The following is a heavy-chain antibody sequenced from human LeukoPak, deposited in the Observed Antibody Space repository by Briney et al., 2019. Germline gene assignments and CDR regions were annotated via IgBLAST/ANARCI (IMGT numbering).Heavy chain of an antibody. CDR1: GGSISSYY. CDR2: IYYSGST. J-gene: IGHJ4*02. V-gene: IGHV4-59*01. D-gene: IGHD3-10*01. CDR3: ARGGSYYFDY. Sequence: PSETLSLTCTVSGGSISSYYWSWIRQPPGKGLEWIGYIYYSGSTNYSPSLDSRVTISVDTSKNQFSLKLSSVTAADTAVYYCARGGSYYFDYWGQGTLVTVSS.